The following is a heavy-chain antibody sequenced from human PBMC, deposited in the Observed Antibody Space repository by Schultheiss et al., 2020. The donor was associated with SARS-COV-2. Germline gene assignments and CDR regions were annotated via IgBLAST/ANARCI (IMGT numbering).Heavy chain of an antibody. D-gene: IGHD1-26*01. J-gene: IGHJ4*02. CDR2: IWYDGSNK. CDR1: GFTFSSYG. V-gene: IGHV3-33*06. CDR3: AKSASGNYYAGLGY. Sequence: GGSLRLSCAASGFTFSSYGMHWVRQAPGKGLEWVAVIWYDGSNKYYADSVKGRFTISRDNSKNTLYLQMNSLRAEDTAIYYCAKSASGNYYAGLGYWGQGTLVTVSS.